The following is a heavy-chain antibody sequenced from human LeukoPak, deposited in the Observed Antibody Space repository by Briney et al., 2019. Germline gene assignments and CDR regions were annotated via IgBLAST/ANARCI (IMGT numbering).Heavy chain of an antibody. CDR2: ISSSGTTK. V-gene: IGHV3-48*03. D-gene: IGHD5-18*01. Sequence: GGSLRLSCAASGFTFSRYAMSWVRQAPGKGLEWVSYISSSGTTKYYADSVKGRFTISRDNVKNSLYLQMNSLRAEDTAVYYCARDRGLNSYGLDYWGQGTLVTVSS. CDR1: GFTFSRYA. CDR3: ARDRGLNSYGLDY. J-gene: IGHJ4*02.